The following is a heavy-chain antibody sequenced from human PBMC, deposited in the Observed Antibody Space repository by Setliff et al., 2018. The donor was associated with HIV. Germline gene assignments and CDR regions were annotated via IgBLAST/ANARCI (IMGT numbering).Heavy chain of an antibody. D-gene: IGHD6-13*01. CDR1: GGSIDNNKYY. Sequence: SETLSLTCSVSGGSIDNNKYYWTWIRQPPGKGLEWTGSIYHTGRTYYNRSLESRLTISIDTSKNQFSLNLTSVTAADTAVYYCAREPRGSSSWHHNDAFDIWGQGTMVTVSS. J-gene: IGHJ3*02. V-gene: IGHV4-39*02. CDR2: IYHTGRT. CDR3: AREPRGSSSWHHNDAFDI.